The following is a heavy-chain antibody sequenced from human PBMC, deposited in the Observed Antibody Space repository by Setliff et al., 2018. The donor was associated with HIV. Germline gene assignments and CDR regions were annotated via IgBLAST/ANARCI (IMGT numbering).Heavy chain of an antibody. V-gene: IGHV4-61*10. Sequence: PSETLSLTCTVSGGSISSGSHYWTWIRQPAGNRLEWIGSVSHRGGGNTNYNPSLASRVTMSVVLSKNQFSLNLNSVTAADTAVYYCARAGDCTEASCPKARFDPWGPGTLVTVSS. CDR1: GGSISSGSHY. D-gene: IGHD2-8*02. J-gene: IGHJ5*02. CDR3: ARAGDCTEASCPKARFDP. CDR2: VSHRGGGNT.